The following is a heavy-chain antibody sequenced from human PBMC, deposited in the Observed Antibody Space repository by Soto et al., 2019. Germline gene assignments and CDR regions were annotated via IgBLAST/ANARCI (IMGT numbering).Heavy chain of an antibody. D-gene: IGHD2-15*01. CDR1: GFTFSSYS. J-gene: IGHJ4*02. Sequence: EVQLVESGGGLVKPGGSLRLSCAASGFTFSSYSMNWVRQGPGKGLEWVSSISSSSSYIYYADSVKGRFTISRDNAKISLYLQMNSLRAEDTAVYYCARELRCSGGSCLECWGQGTLVTVSS. V-gene: IGHV3-21*01. CDR2: ISSSSSYI. CDR3: ARELRCSGGSCLEC.